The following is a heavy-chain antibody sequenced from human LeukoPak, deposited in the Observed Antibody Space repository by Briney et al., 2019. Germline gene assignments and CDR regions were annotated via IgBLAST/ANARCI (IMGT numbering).Heavy chain of an antibody. D-gene: IGHD3-3*01. CDR1: GFTFSSYA. V-gene: IGHV3-30*04. CDR2: ISYDGSNR. J-gene: IGHJ4*02. CDR3: ARDPRSGYFKREFYFDS. Sequence: GRSLRLSCAASGFTFSSYAMHWVRQAPGKGLEWVAVISYDGSNRNYADSVKGRSTISRDNSNTTLYLQMNSLRAEDTAMYYCARDPRSGYFKREFYFDSWGQGTLVTVSS.